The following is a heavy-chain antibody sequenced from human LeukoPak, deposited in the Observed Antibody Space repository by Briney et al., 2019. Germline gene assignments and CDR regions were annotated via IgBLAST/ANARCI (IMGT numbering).Heavy chain of an antibody. CDR2: IYPGDSDT. CDR1: GYSFTDYW. CDR3: ARSDQLRWFGEARRPYYYGMDV. V-gene: IGHV5-51*01. D-gene: IGHD3-10*01. Sequence: GESLKISCQASGYSFTDYWIGWVRQVPGEGLEWMGIIYPGDSDTRYNPSFQGRVTISADKSIRTAYLQWSSLKASDTAMYYCARSDQLRWFGEARRPYYYGMDVWGQGTAVTASS. J-gene: IGHJ6*02.